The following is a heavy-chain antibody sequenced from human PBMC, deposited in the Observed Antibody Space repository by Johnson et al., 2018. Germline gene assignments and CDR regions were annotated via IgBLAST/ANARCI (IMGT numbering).Heavy chain of an antibody. Sequence: VQLVQSGGGLVQPGGSLRLSCAASGFTFIRYAMSWVRQAPGKGLEWVSAIGGTGDSTYYADSVKGRFTISRDNSKNTRYLQMNSLRVEDTAVYYCAKDLPARQLVGYMDVWGKGTTVTVSS. J-gene: IGHJ6*04. D-gene: IGHD6-6*01. CDR1: GFTFIRYA. CDR3: AKDLPARQLVGYMDV. V-gene: IGHV3-23*04. CDR2: IGGTGDST.